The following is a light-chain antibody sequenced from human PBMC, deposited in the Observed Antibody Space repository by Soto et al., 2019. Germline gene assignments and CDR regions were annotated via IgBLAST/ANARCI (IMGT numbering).Light chain of an antibody. CDR3: CSYAGRNTYV. Sequence: QSALTQPASVSGSPGQSVTFSCTGTSSDIGTFNLVSWYQQRPGRAPKLIILDVSKRPSGVSDRFSGSKSGDTASLTISGLQAEDEADYYCCSYAGRNTYVFGTGTKLTVL. V-gene: IGLV2-23*02. CDR1: SSDIGTFNL. J-gene: IGLJ1*01. CDR2: DVS.